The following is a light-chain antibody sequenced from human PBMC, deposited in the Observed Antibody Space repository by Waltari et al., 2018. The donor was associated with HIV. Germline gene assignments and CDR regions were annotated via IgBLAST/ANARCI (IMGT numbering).Light chain of an antibody. CDR3: QQYFSDPLT. J-gene: IGKJ4*01. CDR1: QSLLYTSKNKDY. V-gene: IGKV4-1*01. Sequence: DVVLTQSPASLAVSLGERATLNCKSSQSLLYTSKNKDYLAWYQQKPGQPPKLLIYWASTRESGFPDRFTGSGSGTDFTLTITSLQAEDVAIYYCQQYFSDPLTFGGGTKVEI. CDR2: WAS.